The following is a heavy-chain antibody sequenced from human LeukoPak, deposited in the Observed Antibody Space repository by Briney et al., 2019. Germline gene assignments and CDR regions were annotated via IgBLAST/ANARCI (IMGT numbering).Heavy chain of an antibody. Sequence: GGSLRLSCAASGFTFSSYWMSWVRQAPGKGLEWVANIKQDGSEKYYVDSVKGRFTISRDNSKNTLYFQMNSLRPDDTAVYYCARDMVPNGLNNWFDPWGQGTLVTVDS. CDR2: IKQDGSEK. CDR3: ARDMVPNGLNNWFDP. V-gene: IGHV3-7*01. J-gene: IGHJ5*02. CDR1: GFTFSSYW. D-gene: IGHD4/OR15-4a*01.